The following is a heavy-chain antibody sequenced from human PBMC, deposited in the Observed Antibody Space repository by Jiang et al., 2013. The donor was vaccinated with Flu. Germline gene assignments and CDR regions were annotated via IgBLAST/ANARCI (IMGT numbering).Heavy chain of an antibody. CDR3: ARRAEYQWDGMDV. V-gene: IGHV4-59*08. CDR2: ISYSGST. D-gene: IGHD2/OR15-2a*01. Sequence: PGLVKPAETLSLTCTVSGGSIGRFYWSWLRQPPGKGLEWIGFISYSGSTTYHPSLKSRVSISLDTSRRQFSLKLSSVTAADTAVYYCARRAEYQWDGMDVWGQGTTVTVSS. CDR1: GGSIGRFY. J-gene: IGHJ6*02.